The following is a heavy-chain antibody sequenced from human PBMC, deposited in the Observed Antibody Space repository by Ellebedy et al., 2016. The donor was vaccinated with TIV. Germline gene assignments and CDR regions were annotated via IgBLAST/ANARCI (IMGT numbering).Heavy chain of an antibody. CDR1: GGSISSSSYY. CDR2: INHSGST. J-gene: IGHJ4*02. CDR3: ARASPATDY. Sequence: SETLSLTCTVSGGSISSSSYYWGWIRQPPGKGLEWIGEINHSGSTNYNPSLKSRVTISVDTSKNQFSLKLSSVTAADTAVYYCARASPATDYWGQGTLVTVSS. V-gene: IGHV4-39*07.